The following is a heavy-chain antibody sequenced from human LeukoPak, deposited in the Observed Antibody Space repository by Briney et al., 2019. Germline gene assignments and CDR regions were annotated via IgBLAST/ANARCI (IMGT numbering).Heavy chain of an antibody. CDR2: ISSSSSYI. CDR3: RPPVSRLTDY. J-gene: IGHJ4*02. V-gene: IGHV3-21*01. CDR1: GFTFSSYS. D-gene: IGHD4/OR15-4a*01. Sequence: GGSLRLSCAASGFTFSSYSMNWVRQAPGKVLEWVSSISSSSSYIYYADSVKGRFTISRDNAKNSLYLQMNSLRAEDTAVYYCRPPVSRLTDYWGQGTLVTVSS.